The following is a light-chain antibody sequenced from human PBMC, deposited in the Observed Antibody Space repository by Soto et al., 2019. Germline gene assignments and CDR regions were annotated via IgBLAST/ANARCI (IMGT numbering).Light chain of an antibody. CDR1: SSDVGGYNY. Sequence: QSALTQPPSASGSPGQSVTISCTGTSSDVGGYNYVSWYQHHPGKGPKLMIYEVSKRPSGVPDRFSGSKSGNTASLTISGLQAEDEADYYCCSYAGSSTYVFGTGTKLTVL. CDR2: EVS. J-gene: IGLJ1*01. CDR3: CSYAGSSTYV. V-gene: IGLV2-8*01.